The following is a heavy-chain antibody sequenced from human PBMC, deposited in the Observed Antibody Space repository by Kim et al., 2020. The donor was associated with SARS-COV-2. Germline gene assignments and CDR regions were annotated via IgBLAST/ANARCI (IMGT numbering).Heavy chain of an antibody. V-gene: IGHV1-24*01. D-gene: IGHD4-17*01. CDR3: ATIQNYGEYPRTDY. J-gene: IGHJ4*02. CDR2: FDPEDGET. CDR1: GYTLTELS. Sequence: ASVKVSCKVSGYTLTELSMHWVRQAPGKGLEWMGGFDPEDGETIYAQKFQGRVTMTEDTSTDTAYMELSSLRAEDTAVYYCATIQNYGEYPRTDYWGQGTLVPVSS.